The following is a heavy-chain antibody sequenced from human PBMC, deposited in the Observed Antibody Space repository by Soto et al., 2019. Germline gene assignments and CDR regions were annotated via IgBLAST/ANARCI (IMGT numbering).Heavy chain of an antibody. D-gene: IGHD6-19*01. CDR3: ARLVPGTWFGDY. Sequence: EVQLLGSGGGSVQPGGSLRLSCAASGFTFSNYGMTWVRQAPGKGLEWLYENSDGSTFYRESVKGRFTMSRDDSINMLFLHMSSLRAEDTATYYCARLVPGTWFGDYWGQGILVSVSS. J-gene: IGHJ4*02. V-gene: IGHV3-23*01. CDR1: GFTFSNYG. CDR2: NSDGST.